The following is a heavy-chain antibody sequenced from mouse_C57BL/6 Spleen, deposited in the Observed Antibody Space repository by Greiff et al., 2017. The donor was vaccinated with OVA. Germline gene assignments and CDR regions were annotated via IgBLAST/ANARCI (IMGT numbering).Heavy chain of an antibody. D-gene: IGHD3-2*02. CDR2: IDPETGGT. CDR3: TRAVSSGYAMDY. CDR1: GYTFTDYE. Sequence: VQLVESGAELVRPGASVTLSCKASGYTFTDYEMHWVKQTPVHGLEWIGAIDPETGGTAYNQKFKGKAILTADKSSSTAYMELRSLTSEDSAVYYCTRAVSSGYAMDYWGQGTSVTVSS. V-gene: IGHV1-15*01. J-gene: IGHJ4*01.